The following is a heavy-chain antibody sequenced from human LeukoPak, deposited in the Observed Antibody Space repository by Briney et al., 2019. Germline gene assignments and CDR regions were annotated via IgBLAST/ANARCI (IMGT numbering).Heavy chain of an antibody. Sequence: SETLSLTCTVSGGSIRSNYYWGWIRQPPGKGLEWIGSIYYSGNSYYNPSLKSRVTISVDTSKNQFSLKLSSVTAADTAVYYCARRGDRWLQFFRYFDYWGQGTLVTVSS. D-gene: IGHD5-24*01. CDR1: GGSIRSNYY. J-gene: IGHJ4*02. V-gene: IGHV4-39*07. CDR2: IYYSGNS. CDR3: ARRGDRWLQFFRYFDY.